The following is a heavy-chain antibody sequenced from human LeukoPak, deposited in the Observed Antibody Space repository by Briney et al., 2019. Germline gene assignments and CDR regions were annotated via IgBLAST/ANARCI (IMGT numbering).Heavy chain of an antibody. D-gene: IGHD3-22*01. Sequence: GGSLRLSCAASGFTFSSYWMHWVRQAPGKGLEWVARINSDGTDISYGDSVKSRFTISRDNAKNTLYLQMNSLRGEDTAVYYCARVGYYDSSNYYAYFQHWGQGTLVTVSS. CDR3: ARVGYYDSSNYYAYFQH. J-gene: IGHJ1*01. CDR1: GFTFSSYW. CDR2: INSDGTDI. V-gene: IGHV3-74*01.